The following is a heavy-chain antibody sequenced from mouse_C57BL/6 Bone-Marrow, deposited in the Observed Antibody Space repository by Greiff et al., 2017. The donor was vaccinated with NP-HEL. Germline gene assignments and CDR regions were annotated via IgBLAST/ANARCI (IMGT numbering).Heavy chain of an antibody. V-gene: IGHV1-5*01. Sequence: VQLQQSGTVLARPGASVKMSCKTSGYTFTSYWMHWVKQRPGQGLEWIGAIYPGNSDTSYNQKFKGKAKLTAVTSASTAYMELSSLTNEDSAVYYCTNYERFAYWGQGTLVTVSA. CDR1: GYTFTSYW. CDR3: TNYERFAY. D-gene: IGHD2-4*01. J-gene: IGHJ3*01. CDR2: IYPGNSDT.